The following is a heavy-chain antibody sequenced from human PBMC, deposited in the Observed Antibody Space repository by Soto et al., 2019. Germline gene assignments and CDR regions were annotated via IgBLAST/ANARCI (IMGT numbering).Heavy chain of an antibody. D-gene: IGHD4-4*01. V-gene: IGHV3-30*03. J-gene: IGHJ4*02. Sequence: QVHLVESGGGVVQPGRSLRPSCAASGFSFSSHGMHWVRQAPGKGLEWVAVVTFDGSHQYYADSVKGRFTISRDNSRNMVYLQMNSLREDDTAIYFCARSSISDYRGPFDHWGQGIQVTVSS. CDR2: VTFDGSHQ. CDR1: GFSFSSHG. CDR3: ARSSISDYRGPFDH.